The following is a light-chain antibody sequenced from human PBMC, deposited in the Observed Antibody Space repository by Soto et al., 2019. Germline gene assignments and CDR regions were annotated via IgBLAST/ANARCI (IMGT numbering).Light chain of an antibody. CDR1: QSVSSK. J-gene: IGKJ2*01. CDR2: GVS. CDR3: QQYNNWPHT. V-gene: IGKV3-15*01. Sequence: EIVMTQSPATLSVSPGERATLSCRASQSVSSKLAWFQQNPGQAPSLLIYGVSTRATGVPVRFSASGSGTDFTLTVNSLESEDFAVDYCQQYNNWPHTFGQGTKLEIK.